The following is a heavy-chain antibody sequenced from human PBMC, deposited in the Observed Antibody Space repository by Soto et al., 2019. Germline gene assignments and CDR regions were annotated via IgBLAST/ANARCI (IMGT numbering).Heavy chain of an antibody. J-gene: IGHJ4*02. CDR3: VRATIRYSSSWFDY. D-gene: IGHD2-2*01. CDR1: ADSITSSY. Sequence: SETLSLTCSVSADSITSSYWGWIRQPPGKGLEWIGYIHHSGSANYNPSLRGRVTISIDTSKNQFSQKLTSVTAADTAVYYCVRATIRYSSSWFDYWGQGALVTVS. CDR2: IHHSGSA. V-gene: IGHV4-59*01.